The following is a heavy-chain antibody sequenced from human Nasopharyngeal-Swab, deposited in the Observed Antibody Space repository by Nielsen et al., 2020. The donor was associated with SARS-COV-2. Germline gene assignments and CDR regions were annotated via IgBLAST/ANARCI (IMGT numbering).Heavy chain of an antibody. CDR3: ARLHSTATTES. Sequence: GESLKISCVASGFSFRSYWMTWVRQAPGKGLEWVANIKGDGSDEKYADSVKGRFTISRDNARDSLFLQMHSLSVGDTAVYFCARLHSTATTESWGQGTRVTVSS. V-gene: IGHV3-7*01. J-gene: IGHJ5*02. CDR2: IKGDGSDE. D-gene: IGHD1-26*01. CDR1: GFSFRSYW.